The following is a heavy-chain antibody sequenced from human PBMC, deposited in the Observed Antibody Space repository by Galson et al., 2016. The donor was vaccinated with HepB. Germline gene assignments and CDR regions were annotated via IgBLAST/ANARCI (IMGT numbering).Heavy chain of an antibody. CDR3: ARRFRYTYGPPYGVDV. CDR1: GGSISSSSYY. Sequence: LSLTCTVSGGSISSSSYYWGWIRQPPGKGLEWIGSIYYSGSTYYNPSLQSRVTISVDTSKNQFSLKMSSVTAADTAVYYCARRFRYTYGPPYGVDVWGQGTTVT. V-gene: IGHV4-39*01. CDR2: IYYSGST. J-gene: IGHJ6*02. D-gene: IGHD5-18*01.